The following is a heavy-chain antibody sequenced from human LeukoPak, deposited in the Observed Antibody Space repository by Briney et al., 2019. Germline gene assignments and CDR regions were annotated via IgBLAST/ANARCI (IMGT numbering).Heavy chain of an antibody. CDR1: GDSVSSNSAA. J-gene: IGHJ4*02. CDR2: TYYRSKWYN. CDR3: ARDRFRLRGGNYFDY. Sequence: SQTLSLTCAISGDSVSSNSAAWNGIRQSPSRGLEWLGRTYYRSKWYNDYAVSVNSRITINPDTSKNQFSLQLNSVTPEDTAVYYCARDRFRLRGGNYFDYWGQGTLVTVSS. D-gene: IGHD3-10*01. V-gene: IGHV6-1*01.